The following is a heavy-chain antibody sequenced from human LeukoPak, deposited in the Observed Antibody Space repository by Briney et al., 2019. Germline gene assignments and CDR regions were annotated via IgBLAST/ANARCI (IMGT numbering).Heavy chain of an antibody. D-gene: IGHD3-16*02. CDR2: IYYSGST. Sequence: SETLSLTCTVSGGSISSYYWSWIRRPPGKGLEWIGYIYYSGSTNYNPSLKSRVTISVDTSKNQFSLKLSSVTAADTAVYYCARGLMITFGGVISRNNWFDPWGQGTPVTVSS. V-gene: IGHV4-59*01. J-gene: IGHJ5*02. CDR3: ARGLMITFGGVISRNNWFDP. CDR1: GGSISSYY.